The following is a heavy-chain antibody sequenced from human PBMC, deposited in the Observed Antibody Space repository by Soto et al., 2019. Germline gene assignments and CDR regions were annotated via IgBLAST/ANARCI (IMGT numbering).Heavy chain of an antibody. CDR1: GFTFSSYA. J-gene: IGHJ6*02. CDR3: ARDRGIAAAGPYYGMYV. Sequence: PGGSLRLSCAASGFTFSSYAMHWVRQAPGKGLEWVAVISYDGSNKYYADSVKGRFTISRDNSKNTLYLQMNSLRAEDTAVYYCARDRGIAAAGPYYGMYVWGQGTTVTVAS. V-gene: IGHV3-30-3*01. CDR2: ISYDGSNK. D-gene: IGHD6-13*01.